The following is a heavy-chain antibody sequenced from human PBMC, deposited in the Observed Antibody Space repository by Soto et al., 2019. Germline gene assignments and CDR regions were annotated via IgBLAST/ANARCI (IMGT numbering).Heavy chain of an antibody. CDR2: INPSTGST. CDR1: RYIFTSFH. D-gene: IGHD6-13*01. J-gene: IGHJ4*02. CDR3: ARIAAAGLTYFDF. Sequence: GASVKVSCKASRYIFTSFHMHWVREAPGQGLECMGVINPSTGSTSYEQKFQGRVTMTRDTSTSTVYMVLSSLRSEDTAVYYCARIAAAGLTYFDFWGQGTPVTVSS. V-gene: IGHV1-46*01.